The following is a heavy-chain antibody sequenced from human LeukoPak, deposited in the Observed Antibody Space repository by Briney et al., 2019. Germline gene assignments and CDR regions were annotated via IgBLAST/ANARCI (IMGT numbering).Heavy chain of an antibody. Sequence: GGSLRLSCEGSGFMLSDYYMSWFRLAPGKGLKWIGYIGPTGSYTTYADSVRGRFTFSRDNAKNLLFLQMTDLRTEDTAVYYCARKLGGAQCGGDCFFDHWGQGTRVAVSS. CDR1: GFMLSDYY. J-gene: IGHJ4*02. CDR2: IGPTGSYT. V-gene: IGHV3-11*03. CDR3: ARKLGGAQCGGDCFFDH. D-gene: IGHD2-21*02.